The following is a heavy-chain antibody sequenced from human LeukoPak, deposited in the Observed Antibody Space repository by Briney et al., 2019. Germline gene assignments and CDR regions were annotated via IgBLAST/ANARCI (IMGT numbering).Heavy chain of an antibody. CDR1: GGSFSGYY. CDR2: INHSGST. CDR3: ARAQIIQLWLGIVVITLFDC. Sequence: PSETLSLTCAVYGGSFSGYYWSWIRQPPGKGLEWIGEINHSGSTNYNPSLKSRVTISVDTSKNQFSLKLSSVTAADTAVYYCARAQIIQLWLGIVVITLFDCWGQGTLVTVSS. V-gene: IGHV4-34*01. D-gene: IGHD5-18*01. J-gene: IGHJ4*02.